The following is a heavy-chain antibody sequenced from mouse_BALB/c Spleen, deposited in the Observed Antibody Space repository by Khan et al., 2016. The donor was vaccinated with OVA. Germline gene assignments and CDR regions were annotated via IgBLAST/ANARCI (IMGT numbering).Heavy chain of an antibody. D-gene: IGHD1-2*01. CDR1: GFSLTSYG. CDR2: IWAGGTT. J-gene: IGHJ2*01. V-gene: IGHV2-9*02. CDR3: ARDRYYGPYYFDY. Sequence: VQLQESGPGLVASSQSLSITCTVSGFSLTSYGVHWVRQPPGKGLEWLGVIWAGGTTNYNSALMSRLSISKDNSKSQVFLKMNSLQTDDTAMYYCARDRYYGPYYFDYWGQGTTLTVSS.